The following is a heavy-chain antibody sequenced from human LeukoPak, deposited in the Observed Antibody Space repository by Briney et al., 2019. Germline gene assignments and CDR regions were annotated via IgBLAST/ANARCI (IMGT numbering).Heavy chain of an antibody. J-gene: IGHJ4*02. Sequence: GSLRLSCAASGFPFSDDWMSWVRQAPGKGLEWVAVIPSDGTNRYYADSVRGRFTISRDNSKNTLYLQMHSLRAEDTAVYYCASRRGQLGAIDYWGQGTLVTVSS. CDR3: ASRRGQLGAIDY. CDR2: IPSDGTNR. D-gene: IGHD1-1*01. V-gene: IGHV3-30*03. CDR1: GFPFSDDW.